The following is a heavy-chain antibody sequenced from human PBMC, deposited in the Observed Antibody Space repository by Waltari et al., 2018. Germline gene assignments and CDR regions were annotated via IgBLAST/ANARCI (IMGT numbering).Heavy chain of an antibody. Sequence: EVQLLESGGGLVQPGGSLRLSCAASGFSFSNYAMSWVRQVPGKGLDGVSAASDSGGSSYYADSGKGRFTISRDNAKNMLYLQMKYLSAEDTALYYCAKDLLPTGVFDYWGQGALVTVSS. J-gene: IGHJ4*02. D-gene: IGHD3-10*01. CDR2: ASDSGGSS. CDR1: GFSFSNYA. CDR3: AKDLLPTGVFDY. V-gene: IGHV3-23*01.